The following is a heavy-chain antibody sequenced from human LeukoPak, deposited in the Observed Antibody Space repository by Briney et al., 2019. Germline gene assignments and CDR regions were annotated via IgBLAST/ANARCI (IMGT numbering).Heavy chain of an antibody. V-gene: IGHV3-33*01. D-gene: IGHD6-19*01. CDR2: IWNDGCKK. Sequence: SGRSLRLSCVPSVFTFSAYGMDWVRQAPGKGLEWAANIWNDGCKKYYTDSVKGRFTISRDNSKNTVYLQINSLRPEDTAVFYCAGANGGVPIGGRGSSGWADNWDQGTLVIDSS. J-gene: IGHJ4*02. CDR3: AGANGGVPIGGRGSSGWADN. CDR1: VFTFSAYG.